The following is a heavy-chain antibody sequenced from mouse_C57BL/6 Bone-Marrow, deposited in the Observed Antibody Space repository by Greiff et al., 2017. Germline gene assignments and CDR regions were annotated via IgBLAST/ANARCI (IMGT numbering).Heavy chain of an antibody. D-gene: IGHD4-1*01. CDR1: GYTFTSYW. J-gene: IGHJ4*01. V-gene: IGHV1-64*01. CDR3: ASLGTHYAMDY. Sequence: VQLQQPGAELVKPGASVKLSCKASGYTFTSYWMHWVKQRPGQGLEWIGMIHPNSGSTNYNEKFKSKATLTVDKSSSTAYMQLSSLTSEDSAVYYCASLGTHYAMDYWGQGTSVTVSS. CDR2: IHPNSGST.